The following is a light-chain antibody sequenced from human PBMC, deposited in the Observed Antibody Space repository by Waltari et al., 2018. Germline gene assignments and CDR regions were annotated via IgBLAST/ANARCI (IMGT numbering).Light chain of an antibody. V-gene: IGKV4-1*01. CDR1: QSVLYSSNNKNF. CDR3: QQYYDTPYT. Sequence: DIVMTQSPDSLAVSLGERATIHYKSSQSVLYSSNNKNFLAWYQQKPGQPPKLLLSWASTRESGVSDRFSGGGSETDFTLTISSLQAEDVAVYYCQQYYDTPYTFGQGTKLEIK. J-gene: IGKJ2*01. CDR2: WAS.